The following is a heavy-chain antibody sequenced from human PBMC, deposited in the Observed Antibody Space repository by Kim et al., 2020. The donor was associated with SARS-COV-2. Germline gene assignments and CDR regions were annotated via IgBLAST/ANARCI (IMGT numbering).Heavy chain of an antibody. V-gene: IGHV3-30*03. J-gene: IGHJ2*01. D-gene: IGHD3-10*01. Sequence: GGSLRLSCAVSGFTFSDYYMSWIRQAPGKGLEWVAVISYDGSNKYYADSVKGRFTISRDNSKNTLYLQMNSLRAEDTAVYYCARDGGGYFDLWGRGTLVT. CDR3: ARDGGGYFDL. CDR1: GFTFSDYY. CDR2: ISYDGSNK.